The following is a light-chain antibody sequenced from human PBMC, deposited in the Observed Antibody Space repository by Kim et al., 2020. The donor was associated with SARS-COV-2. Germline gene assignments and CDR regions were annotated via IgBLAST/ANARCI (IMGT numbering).Light chain of an antibody. CDR2: DVT. J-gene: IGLJ3*02. CDR3: SSYTNSGTRV. CDR1: SSDIGGFNY. V-gene: IGLV2-14*03. Sequence: QSALTQPASVSGSPGQSITISCTGTSSDIGGFNYVSWYQQHPGKAPKLMIYDVTKRPSGVSIRFSGSKSGNTASLTISGLQAEDEADYYCSSYTNSGTRVFGGGTKVTVL.